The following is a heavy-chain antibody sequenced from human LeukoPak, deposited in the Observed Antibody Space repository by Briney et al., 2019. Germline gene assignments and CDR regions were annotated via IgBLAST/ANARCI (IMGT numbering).Heavy chain of an antibody. D-gene: IGHD2-15*01. Sequence: ASVKVSCKASGYTFTGYYMHWVRQAPGQGLEWMGWINPNSGGTNYAQKFQGRVTMTRDTSISTAYMELSRLRSGDTAVYYCARTRGYCSGGSCQNTNYYYYGMDVWGQGTTVTVSS. CDR1: GYTFTGYY. V-gene: IGHV1-2*02. CDR3: ARTRGYCSGGSCQNTNYYYYGMDV. J-gene: IGHJ6*02. CDR2: INPNSGGT.